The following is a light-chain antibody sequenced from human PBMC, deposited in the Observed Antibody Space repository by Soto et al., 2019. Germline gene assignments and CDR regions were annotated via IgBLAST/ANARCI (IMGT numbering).Light chain of an antibody. V-gene: IGLV2-8*01. Sequence: QSALTQPPSASGSPGQSVTISCTGTSSDVGGYNYVSWYQQHPGKAPKLMIYEVFKRPSGVPDRFSGSKSGNTASLTVSGLQAEDEADYYCSAYAGSNNFWVFGGGTKLTVL. CDR2: EVF. CDR3: SAYAGSNNFWV. CDR1: SSDVGGYNY. J-gene: IGLJ3*02.